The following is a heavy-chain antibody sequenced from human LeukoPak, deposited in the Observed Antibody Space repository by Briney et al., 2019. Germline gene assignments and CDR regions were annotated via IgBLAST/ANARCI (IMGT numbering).Heavy chain of an antibody. CDR1: GYTFTGYY. CDR3: ARDLGYFWNYAHYFDY. D-gene: IGHD1-7*01. CDR2: INPNSGGT. V-gene: IGHV1-2*02. J-gene: IGHJ4*02. Sequence: ASVKVSCKASGYTFTGYYIHWVRQAPGQGLEWMGWINPNSGGTNYAQKFQGRVTMTRDTSISTAYMELSRLRSDDTAVYYCARDLGYFWNYAHYFDYWGQGTLVTVSS.